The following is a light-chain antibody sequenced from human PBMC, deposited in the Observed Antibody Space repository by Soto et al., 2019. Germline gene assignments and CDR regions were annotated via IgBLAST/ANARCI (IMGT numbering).Light chain of an antibody. CDR1: SSNIGINA. CDR3: ASWDDSLNGLL. V-gene: IGLV1-44*01. CDR2: DNN. J-gene: IGLJ1*01. Sequence: VLTQPPSASGTPGQRVTISCSGSSSNIGINAVNWYQQLPGTAPKLLMYDNNQRPSGVPDRVSGSKSGTSASLAISGLQSDDEADYYCASWDDSLNGLLFGTGTKLTVL.